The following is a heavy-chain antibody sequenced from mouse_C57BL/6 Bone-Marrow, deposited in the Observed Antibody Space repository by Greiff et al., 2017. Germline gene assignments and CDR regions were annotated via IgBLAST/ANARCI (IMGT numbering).Heavy chain of an antibody. J-gene: IGHJ2*01. CDR2: ISYDGSN. CDR3: ARDDYDGVDY. CDR1: GYSITSGYY. Sequence: EVKLMESGPGLVKPSQSLSLTCSVTGYSITSGYYWNWIRQFPGNKLEWMGYISYDGSNNYNPSLKNRISITRDTSKNQFFLKLNSVTTEDTATYSCARDDYDGVDYWGQGTTLTVSS. D-gene: IGHD2-4*01. V-gene: IGHV3-6*01.